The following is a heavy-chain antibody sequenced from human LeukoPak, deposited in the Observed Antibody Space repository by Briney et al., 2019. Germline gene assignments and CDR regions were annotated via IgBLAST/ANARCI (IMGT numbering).Heavy chain of an antibody. CDR1: GVSISGNY. Sequence: PSETLSLTCTVSGVSISGNYWSWVRQAPGKGLEWVSSISSSSSYIYYADSVKGRFTISRDNAKNSLYLQMNSLRAEDTAVYYCARDYKGYYDSSGYYYVVDSDAFDIWGQGTMVTVSS. CDR2: ISSSSSYI. V-gene: IGHV3-21*01. CDR3: ARDYKGYYDSSGYYYVVDSDAFDI. J-gene: IGHJ3*02. D-gene: IGHD3-22*01.